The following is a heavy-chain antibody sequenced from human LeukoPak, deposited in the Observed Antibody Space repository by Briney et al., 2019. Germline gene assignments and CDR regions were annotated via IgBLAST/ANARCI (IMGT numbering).Heavy chain of an antibody. CDR1: GGSISSYY. D-gene: IGHD3-22*01. V-gene: IGHV4-59*01. CDR2: IYYSEST. CDR3: ARVNYDSSVHY. Sequence: SETLSLTCTVSGGSISSYYWSWIRQPPGKGLEWIGYIYYSESTSYNPSLKSRVTISVDTSKNQFSLRLSSVTAADTAVYYCARVNYDSSVHYWGQGTLVTVSS. J-gene: IGHJ4*02.